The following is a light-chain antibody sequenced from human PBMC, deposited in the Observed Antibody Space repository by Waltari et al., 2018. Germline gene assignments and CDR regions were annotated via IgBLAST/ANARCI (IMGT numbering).Light chain of an antibody. J-gene: IGKJ1*01. CDR2: DAS. CDR3: QQRSNWPPT. CDR1: QSVSSY. V-gene: IGKV3-11*01. Sequence: EIVLTQSPATLSLSPGGRATLPCRASQSVSSYFAWYQQKPGQAPRLLIYDASNRATGIPARFSGSGSGTDFTLTISSLEPEDFAVYYCQQRSNWPPTFGQGTKVEIK.